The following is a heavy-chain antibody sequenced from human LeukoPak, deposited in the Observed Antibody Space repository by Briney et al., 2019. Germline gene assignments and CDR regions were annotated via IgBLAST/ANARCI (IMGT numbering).Heavy chain of an antibody. CDR1: GGTFSSYA. J-gene: IGHJ5*02. V-gene: IGHV1-69*13. Sequence: SMKVSCKASGGTFSSYAISWLRQAPGQGLEWMGGIIPIFGTANYAQKFQGRVTITADESTSTAYMELSSLRSEDTAVYYCARDNPDGYCSGGSCFWFDPWGQGTLVTVSS. D-gene: IGHD2-15*01. CDR2: IIPIFGTA. CDR3: ARDNPDGYCSGGSCFWFDP.